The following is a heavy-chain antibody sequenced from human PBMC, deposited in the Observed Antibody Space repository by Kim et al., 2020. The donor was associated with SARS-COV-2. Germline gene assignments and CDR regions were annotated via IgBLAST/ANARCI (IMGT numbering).Heavy chain of an antibody. Sequence: GGSLRLSCAASGFTFSSYGMHWVRQAPGKGLEWVAVISYDGSNKYYADSVKGRFTISRDNSKNTLYLQMNSLRAEDTAVYYCAKDLGATVTTLMNLDYWGQGTLVTVSS. CDR2: ISYDGSNK. J-gene: IGHJ4*02. V-gene: IGHV3-30*18. CDR1: GFTFSSYG. CDR3: AKDLGATVTTLMNLDY. D-gene: IGHD4-17*01.